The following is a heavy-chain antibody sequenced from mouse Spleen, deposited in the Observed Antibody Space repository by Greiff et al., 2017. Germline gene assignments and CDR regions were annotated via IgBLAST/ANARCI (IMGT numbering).Heavy chain of an antibody. CDR1: GFTFSSYA. D-gene: IGHD1-2*01. CDR3: ARDRHGYGAMDY. CDR2: ISSGGSYT. J-gene: IGHJ4*01. V-gene: IGHV5-9-3*01. Sequence: EVQVVESGGGLVKPGGSLKLSCAASGFTFSSYAMSWVRQTPEKRLEWVATISSGGSYTYYPDSVKGRFTISRDNAKNTLYLQMSSLRSEDTAMYYCARDRHGYGAMDYWGQGTSVTVSS.